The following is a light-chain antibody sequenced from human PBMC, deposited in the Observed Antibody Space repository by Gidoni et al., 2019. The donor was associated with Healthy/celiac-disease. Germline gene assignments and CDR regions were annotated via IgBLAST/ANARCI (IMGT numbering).Light chain of an antibody. CDR2: GAS. J-gene: IGKJ4*01. Sequence: ESVVTQSPGTLSLSPGERATLSCRASQSVSSSYLAWYQQKPGQAPGLLIYGASSRATGTPDRFSGSGSGAGFTLTISRLEPEDFAVYYCQQYGSSPPVTFXGXTKVEIK. V-gene: IGKV3-20*01. CDR1: QSVSSSY. CDR3: QQYGSSPPVT.